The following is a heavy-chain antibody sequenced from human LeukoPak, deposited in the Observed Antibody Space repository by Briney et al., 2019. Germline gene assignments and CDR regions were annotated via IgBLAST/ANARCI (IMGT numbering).Heavy chain of an antibody. CDR3: ARYSGYDYSLDY. V-gene: IGHV3-21*01. CDR2: ISSSSSYI. J-gene: IGHJ4*02. CDR1: GFTFSSYS. D-gene: IGHD5-12*01. Sequence: PGGSLRLSCAASGFTFSSYSMNWVRQAPGKGLEWVSSISSSSSYIYYADSVKGRFTISRDNAKNSLYLQMNSLRAEDTAVYYCARYSGYDYSLDYWGQGTLVTVSS.